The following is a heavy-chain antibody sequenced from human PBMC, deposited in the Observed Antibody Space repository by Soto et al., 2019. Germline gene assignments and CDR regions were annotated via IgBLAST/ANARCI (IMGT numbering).Heavy chain of an antibody. CDR3: TTAGQQLVHYYYYGMDV. V-gene: IGHV3-15*07. D-gene: IGHD6-13*01. J-gene: IGHJ6*02. CDR2: IKSKTDGGTT. Sequence: EVQLVESGGGLVKPGGSLRLSCAASGFTFSNAWMNWVRQAPGKGLEWVGRIKSKTDGGTTDYAAPVKGRFTISRDDSKNTRYLQMNSLKTEDTAVYYCTTAGQQLVHYYYYGMDVWGQGTTVTVSS. CDR1: GFTFSNAW.